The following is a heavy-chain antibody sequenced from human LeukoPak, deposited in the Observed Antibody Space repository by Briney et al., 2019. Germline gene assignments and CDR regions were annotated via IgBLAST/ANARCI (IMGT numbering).Heavy chain of an antibody. CDR2: INHSGSN. Sequence: SETLSLTCAVYDGSFSGYYWSWIRQPPGKGLEWIGEINHSGSNNYNPSLKSRVTISVDTSKNQFSLKLSSVTAADTAMYYCTRVQGYYYGSGSYYNRRDNWFDPWGQGTLVTVSS. CDR1: DGSFSGYY. D-gene: IGHD3-10*01. CDR3: TRVQGYYYGSGSYYNRRDNWFDP. J-gene: IGHJ5*02. V-gene: IGHV4-34*01.